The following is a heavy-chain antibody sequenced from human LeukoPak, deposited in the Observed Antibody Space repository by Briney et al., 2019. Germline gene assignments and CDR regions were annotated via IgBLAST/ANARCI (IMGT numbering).Heavy chain of an antibody. CDR3: ARTDTAMDIFDY. CDR1: GFTFSSYA. CDR2: ISYDGSNK. V-gene: IGHV3-30-3*01. Sequence: GGSLRLSCAASGFTFSSYAMHWVRQAPGKGLEWVAVISYDGSNKYYADSVKGRFTISRDNSKNTLYLQMNSLRAEDTAVYYCARTDTAMDIFDYWGQGTLVTVSS. D-gene: IGHD5-18*01. J-gene: IGHJ4*02.